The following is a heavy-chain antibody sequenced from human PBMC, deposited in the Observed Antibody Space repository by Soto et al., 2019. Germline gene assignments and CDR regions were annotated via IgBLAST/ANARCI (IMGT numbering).Heavy chain of an antibody. Sequence: SETLSLTXAVYGGSFSGYYWSWIRQPPGKGLEWIGEINHSGSTNYNPSLKSRVTISVDTSKNQFSLKLSSVTAADTAVYYCARSGYGSSDFDHWGQGTLVTVSS. V-gene: IGHV4-34*01. CDR1: GGSFSGYY. CDR2: INHSGST. J-gene: IGHJ4*01. D-gene: IGHD6-13*01. CDR3: ARSGYGSSDFDH.